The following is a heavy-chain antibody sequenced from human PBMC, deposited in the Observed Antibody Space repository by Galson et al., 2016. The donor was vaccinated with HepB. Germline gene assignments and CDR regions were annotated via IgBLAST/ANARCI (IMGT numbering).Heavy chain of an antibody. V-gene: IGHV3-74*01. CDR3: TRYYDILTGYYASDY. D-gene: IGHD3-9*01. CDR2: IHSDGSTT. Sequence: SLRLSCAASGLTFSSYWMQWVRQAPGKGLVWVSRIHSDGSTTSYADSVKGRFTISRDNAKNTLYLQVNSLRAEDTAVYYCTRYYDILTGYYASDYWGQGTLVTVSS. J-gene: IGHJ4*02. CDR1: GLTFSSYW.